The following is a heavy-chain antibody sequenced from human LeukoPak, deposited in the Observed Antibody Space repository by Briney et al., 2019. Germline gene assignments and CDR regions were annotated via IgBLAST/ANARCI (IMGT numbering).Heavy chain of an antibody. CDR2: ISYDGSNK. Sequence: GRSLRLSCAASGFTFSSYGMHWVRQAPGKGLEWVAVISYDGSNKYYADSVKGRFTISRDNSKNTLYLQMNSLRAEDTAVYYCAKDRGFGGVIVWYFDYWGQGTLVTVSS. CDR1: GFTFSSYG. CDR3: AKDRGFGGVIVWYFDY. D-gene: IGHD3-16*02. J-gene: IGHJ4*02. V-gene: IGHV3-30*18.